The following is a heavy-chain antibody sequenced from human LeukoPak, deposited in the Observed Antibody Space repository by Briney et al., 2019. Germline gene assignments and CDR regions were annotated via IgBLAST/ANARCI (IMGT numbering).Heavy chain of an antibody. J-gene: IGHJ5*02. D-gene: IGHD6-19*01. CDR2: ISAYNGNT. CDR1: GYTFTSYG. CDR3: ARDGAYSSGPAQRGFDP. Sequence: ASVKVSCKACGYTFTSYGISWVRQAPGQGLEWMGWISAYNGNTNYAQKLQGRVTMTTDTSTSTAYMELRSLRSDDTAVYYCARDGAYSSGPAQRGFDPWGQGTLVTVSS. V-gene: IGHV1-18*01.